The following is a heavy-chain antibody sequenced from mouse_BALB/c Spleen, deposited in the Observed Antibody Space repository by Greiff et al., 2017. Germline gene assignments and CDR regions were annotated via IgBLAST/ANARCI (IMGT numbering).Heavy chain of an antibody. CDR3: VRETGNYDYAMDY. J-gene: IGHJ4*01. CDR2: IRSKSNNYAT. Sequence: EVQVVESGGGLVQPKGSLKLSCAASGFTFNTYAMHWVCQAPGKGLEWVARIRSKSNNYATYYADSVKDRFTISRDDSQSMLYLQMNNLKTEDTAMYYCVRETGNYDYAMDYWGQGTSVTVSS. CDR1: GFTFNTYA. D-gene: IGHD2-1*01. V-gene: IGHV10-3*03.